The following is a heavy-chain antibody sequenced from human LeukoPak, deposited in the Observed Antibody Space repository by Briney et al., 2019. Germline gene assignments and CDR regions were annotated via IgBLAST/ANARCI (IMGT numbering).Heavy chain of an antibody. CDR1: GYTFTSYG. J-gene: IGHJ4*02. D-gene: IGHD3-16*02. Sequence: GASVKVSCKASGYTFTSYGISWVRQAPGQGLEWMGWISAYNGNTNYAQKFQGRVTITADESTSTAYMELSSLRSEDTAVYYCARDRGYDYVWGSYRSLDYWGQGTLVTVSS. CDR3: ARDRGYDYVWGSYRSLDY. CDR2: ISAYNGNT. V-gene: IGHV1-18*01.